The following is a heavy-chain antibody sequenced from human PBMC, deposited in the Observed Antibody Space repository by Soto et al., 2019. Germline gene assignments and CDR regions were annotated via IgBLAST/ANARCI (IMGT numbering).Heavy chain of an antibody. CDR3: AQRNLGLAGITS. CDR2: ISSGGDNT. V-gene: IGHV3-23*01. CDR1: GFTFDSYA. J-gene: IGHJ4*02. D-gene: IGHD3-16*01. Sequence: EVQLLESGGGLVQPGESLRLSCAASGFTFDSYAMTWVRQTPGQGLEWVSGISSGGDNTYYPDSVKGRFTISRDNSKHTLYLEIYSLTAEDTAIYYCAQRNLGLAGITSWGQGTLVTVSS.